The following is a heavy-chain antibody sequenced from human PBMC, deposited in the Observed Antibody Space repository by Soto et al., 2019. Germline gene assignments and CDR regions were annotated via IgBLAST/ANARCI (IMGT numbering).Heavy chain of an antibody. CDR1: GFTFSSYA. CDR2: ISGNSGKT. J-gene: IGHJ4*01. D-gene: IGHD2-8*01. CDR3: AKLGFVLMELYYFHQ. Sequence: PGGSLRLSCTASGFTFSSYAMSWVRQAPGKELEWVSTISGNSGKTNYAESVMGRFSISRDNSKNTVHLQMDSLRAEDTAVYFCAKLGFVLMELYYFHQWGHGTLVTVSS. V-gene: IGHV3-23*01.